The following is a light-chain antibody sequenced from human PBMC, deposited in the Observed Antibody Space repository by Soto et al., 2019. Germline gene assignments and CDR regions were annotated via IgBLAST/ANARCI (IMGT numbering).Light chain of an antibody. Sequence: QSVLTQPPSASGTPGQRVTISCSGSSSNIGTNTVNWYQHLPGSAPKLLIYSNNQRPSGVPDRFSGSKSGTSASLAISGLQPDDEADYYGEAWDGSLNVVLFGGVPKLTVL. J-gene: IGLJ2*01. V-gene: IGLV1-44*01. CDR2: SNN. CDR3: EAWDGSLNVVL. CDR1: SSNIGTNT.